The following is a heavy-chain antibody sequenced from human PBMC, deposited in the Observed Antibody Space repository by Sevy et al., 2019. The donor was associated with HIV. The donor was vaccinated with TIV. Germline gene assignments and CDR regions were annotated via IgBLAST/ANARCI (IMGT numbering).Heavy chain of an antibody. CDR3: ARGLKNGCFDP. J-gene: IGHJ5*02. Sequence: GGSLRLSCAASGFSFNTYTMDWVRQAPGKGLEWISSISSGSSYIFYADSVKGRFTISRDNAKNSLFLQMNSLRVEDTAVYYCARGLKNGCFDPWGQGTLVTVSS. CDR1: GFSFNTYT. D-gene: IGHD1-1*01. CDR2: ISSGSSYI. V-gene: IGHV3-21*01.